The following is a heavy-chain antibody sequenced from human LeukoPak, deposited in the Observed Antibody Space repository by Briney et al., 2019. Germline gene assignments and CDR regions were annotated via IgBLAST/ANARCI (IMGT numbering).Heavy chain of an antibody. CDR2: INADGSNT. CDR3: ARSFWGSYSDF. D-gene: IGHD3-16*01. V-gene: IGHV3-74*01. Sequence: GGSLRLSCAASGFTFSTYYMHWVRQAPGKGPVWVARINADGSNTNYADSVKGRFTLSRDNAKNTLYLQMNSLRAEDTAVYYCARSFWGSYSDFWGQGTLVTVSS. CDR1: GFTFSTYY. J-gene: IGHJ4*02.